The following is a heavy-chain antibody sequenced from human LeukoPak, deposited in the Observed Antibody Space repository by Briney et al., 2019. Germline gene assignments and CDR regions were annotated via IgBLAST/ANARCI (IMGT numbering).Heavy chain of an antibody. V-gene: IGHV1-69*13. CDR1: GYTFTSYY. J-gene: IGHJ4*02. CDR3: VRDGRRYGDSTLFDY. Sequence: SVKVSCKASGYTFTSYYMHWVRQAPGQGLEWMGGIIPIFGTANYAQKFQGRVTITADESTSTAYMELSSLRSEDTAVYYCVRDGRRYGDSTLFDYWGQGTLVTVSS. D-gene: IGHD4-17*01. CDR2: IIPIFGTA.